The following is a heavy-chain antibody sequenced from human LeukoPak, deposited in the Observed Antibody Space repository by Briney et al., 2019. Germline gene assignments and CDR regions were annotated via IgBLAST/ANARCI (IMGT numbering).Heavy chain of an antibody. Sequence: GGSLRLSCAASGFTFSSYAMHWVCQAPGKGLEWVAVISYDGSNKYYADSVKGRFTISRDNSKNTLYLQMNSLRAEDTAVYYCARYIVLMVYALDYWGQGTLVTVSS. J-gene: IGHJ4*02. V-gene: IGHV3-30*04. CDR1: GFTFSSYA. CDR3: ARYIVLMVYALDY. CDR2: ISYDGSNK. D-gene: IGHD2-8*01.